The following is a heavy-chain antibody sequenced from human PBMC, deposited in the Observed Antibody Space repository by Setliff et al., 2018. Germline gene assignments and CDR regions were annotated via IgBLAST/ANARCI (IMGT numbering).Heavy chain of an antibody. J-gene: IGHJ4*02. CDR1: GGPFSGAS. CDR3: AKGDGGYPSDS. CDR2: VYHSGTA. V-gene: IGHV4-59*12. D-gene: IGHD2-15*01. Sequence: PSETLSLTCTVSGGPFSGASIWSWIRQPPGKGLEFIGYVYHSGTAKYDPSLESRAIMSVDKSKNQFSLSLTSVTAADTAVYYCAKGDGGYPSDSWGQGILVTVSS.